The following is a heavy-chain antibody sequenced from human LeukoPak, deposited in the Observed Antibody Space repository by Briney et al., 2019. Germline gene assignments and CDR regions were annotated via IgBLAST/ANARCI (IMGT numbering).Heavy chain of an antibody. CDR1: GFAFSSFG. CDR3: ARATVTRWFDP. V-gene: IGHV3-33*01. Sequence: GGSLRLSCASSGFAFSSFGMHWVRQAPGKGLEWVAVIWYDGTNKYYADSVKGRFTISRDNSKNTLYLQMNSLRAEDTAVYYCARATVTRWFDPWGQGTLVTVSS. D-gene: IGHD4-17*01. J-gene: IGHJ5*02. CDR2: IWYDGTNK.